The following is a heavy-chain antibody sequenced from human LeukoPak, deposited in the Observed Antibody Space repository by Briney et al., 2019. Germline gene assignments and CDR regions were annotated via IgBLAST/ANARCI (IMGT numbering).Heavy chain of an antibody. Sequence: ASVKVSCKASGYTFTSYGISWVRQAPGQGLEWMGWISAYNGNTNYAQKLQGRVTMTTDTSTSTAYMELRSLRSDDTAVYYCARDWFSWGWKYYYYGMDVWGQGTTVTVSS. J-gene: IGHJ6*02. CDR1: GYTFTSYG. D-gene: IGHD1-1*01. CDR3: ARDWFSWGWKYYYYGMDV. V-gene: IGHV1-18*01. CDR2: ISAYNGNT.